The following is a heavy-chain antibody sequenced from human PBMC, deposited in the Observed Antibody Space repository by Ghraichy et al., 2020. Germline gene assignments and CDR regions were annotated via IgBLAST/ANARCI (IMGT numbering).Heavy chain of an antibody. V-gene: IGHV3-7*01. D-gene: IGHD6-19*01. CDR2: IKQDGSEK. J-gene: IGHJ6*02. Sequence: GGSLRLSCAASGFTFRSYWMSWVRQAPGKGLERVANIKQDGSEKYYVDSMKGRFTISRDNAKNSLSLQMNSLRAEDTAVYYCARETSSWPRYGMEVWGQGTTVAVSS. CDR3: ARETSSWPRYGMEV. CDR1: GFTFRSYW.